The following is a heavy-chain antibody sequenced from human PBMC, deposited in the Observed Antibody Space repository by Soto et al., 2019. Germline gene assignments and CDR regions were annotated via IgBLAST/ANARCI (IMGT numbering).Heavy chain of an antibody. CDR1: GDSITTYKW. V-gene: IGHV4-4*02. CDR2: IYDSGNT. J-gene: IGHJ6*02. Sequence: QVQLQQSGPGLVKPLGTLSLTCGVSGDSITTYKWWTWVRQTPGKGLEWIGEIYDSGNTRYNPSRKSRVTISKDTSKNELSLKLNSVTVADTAVYYCATCQLGEYYYAMDIWGQGTTVTVSS. D-gene: IGHD7-27*01. CDR3: ATCQLGEYYYAMDI.